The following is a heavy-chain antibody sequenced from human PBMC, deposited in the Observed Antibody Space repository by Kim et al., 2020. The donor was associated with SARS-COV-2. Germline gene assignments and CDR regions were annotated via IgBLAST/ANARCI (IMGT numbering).Heavy chain of an antibody. Sequence: SETLSLTCTVSGGSISSYYWSWIRQPPGKGLEWIGYIYYSGSTNYNPSLKSRVTISVDTTKNQFSLKLSSVTAADTAVYYCARVQGGPGRDSSGYSPFAPIDYWGQGTLVTVSS. CDR2: IYYSGST. J-gene: IGHJ4*02. V-gene: IGHV4-59*01. D-gene: IGHD3-22*01. CDR1: GGSISSYY. CDR3: ARVQGGPGRDSSGYSPFAPIDY.